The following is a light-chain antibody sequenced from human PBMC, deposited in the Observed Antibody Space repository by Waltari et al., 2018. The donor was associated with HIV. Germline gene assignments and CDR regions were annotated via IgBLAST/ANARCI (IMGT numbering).Light chain of an antibody. CDR3: QHYDGLPIT. CDR2: DAS. V-gene: IGKV3-11*01. CDR1: QSVSSY. J-gene: IGKJ3*01. Sequence: EIVLTQSPATLSLSPGERATLSCRASQSVSSYLAWYQQKPGQAPRLLIYDASNMATGIPARFSGSGSGTDFTLTISSLEPEDFAVYYCQHYDGLPITFGPGTKLEVK.